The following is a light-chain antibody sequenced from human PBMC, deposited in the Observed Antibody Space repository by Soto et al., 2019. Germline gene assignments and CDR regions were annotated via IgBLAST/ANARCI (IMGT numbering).Light chain of an antibody. CDR1: QTVRNNY. J-gene: IGKJ4*01. V-gene: IGKV3-20*01. CDR3: QQFSSYPLT. CDR2: DAS. Sequence: EFVLTQSPGTLSLSPGERATLSCRASQTVRNNYLAWYQQKPGQAPRLLIYDASSRATGIPDRLSGGGSGTDLSRSISRLEPEDFEVYYCQQFSSYPLTVGGGTKVDIK.